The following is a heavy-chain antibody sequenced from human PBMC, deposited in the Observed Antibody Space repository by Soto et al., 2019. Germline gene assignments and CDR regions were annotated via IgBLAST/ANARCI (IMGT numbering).Heavy chain of an antibody. CDR3: ARRSSGWYFDY. J-gene: IGHJ4*02. Sequence: PGGSLRLSCAASGFSVTNYYMIWVRQAPGKGLEWVARIKSKADGGTTDYTAPVKGRFTISRDDSKNTLYLQMNSLKTEDTAVYYCARRSSGWYFDYWGQGTLVTVSS. CDR2: IKSKADGGTT. V-gene: IGHV3-15*07. D-gene: IGHD6-19*01. CDR1: GFSVTNYY.